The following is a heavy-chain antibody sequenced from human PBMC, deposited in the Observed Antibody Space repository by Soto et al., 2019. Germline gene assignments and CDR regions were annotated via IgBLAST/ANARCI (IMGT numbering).Heavy chain of an antibody. V-gene: IGHV3-30-3*01. J-gene: IGHJ4*02. CDR3: ARDKFSGGYYYFDY. CDR1: GFTFSNYA. Sequence: QVQLVESGGGVVQPGRSLRLSCAASGFTFSNYAMHWVRQAPGKGLEWVAVISYDGNNKYYADSVKGRFTISRDNSRKTLYMQMNTLRAEDTAVYYCARDKFSGGYYYFDYWGQGTLVTVAA. CDR2: ISYDGNNK. D-gene: IGHD3-22*01.